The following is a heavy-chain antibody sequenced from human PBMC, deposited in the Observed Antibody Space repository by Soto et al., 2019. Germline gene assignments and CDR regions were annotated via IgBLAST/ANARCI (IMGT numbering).Heavy chain of an antibody. J-gene: IGHJ4*02. CDR3: ARQVRCSGGSYYPTPSYYFDY. V-gene: IGHV4-59*08. Sequence: SETLSLTCTVSGGSISRYYWSWIRQPPGKGLGWIGYIYYSGSTNYNPSLKSRVTISVDTSKNQFSLKLSSVTAADTAVYYCARQVRCSGGSYYPTPSYYFDYWGQGTLVTVSS. D-gene: IGHD2-15*01. CDR1: GGSISRYY. CDR2: IYYSGST.